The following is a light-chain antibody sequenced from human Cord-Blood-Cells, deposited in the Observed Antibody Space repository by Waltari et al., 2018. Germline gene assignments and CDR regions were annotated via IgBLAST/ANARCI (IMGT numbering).Light chain of an antibody. Sequence: EIVLTQSPATLSLSPGERATLSCRASPSVSSYLSWYQKKPGQAPRLLIYDASNKSTGIPARFSGSGSGTDFTLTISSLEPEDFAVYYCQQRSNWPLSTFGQGTRLEIK. J-gene: IGKJ5*01. CDR2: DAS. V-gene: IGKV3-11*01. CDR1: PSVSSY. CDR3: QQRSNWPLST.